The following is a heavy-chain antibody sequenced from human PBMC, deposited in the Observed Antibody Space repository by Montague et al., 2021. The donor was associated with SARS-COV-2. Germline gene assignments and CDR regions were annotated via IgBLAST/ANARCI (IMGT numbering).Heavy chain of an antibody. Sequence: YRRLSCAASGFPFSSYAMHWFRQAPGKGLEWVAVISYDGSNKYYADSVKGRFTISRDNSKNTLYLQMNSLRAEDTAVYYCARVHSGSYYGFVDYWGQGTLVTVSS. CDR3: ARVHSGSYYGFVDY. J-gene: IGHJ4*02. V-gene: IGHV3-30*04. D-gene: IGHD1-26*01. CDR1: GFPFSSYA. CDR2: ISYDGSNK.